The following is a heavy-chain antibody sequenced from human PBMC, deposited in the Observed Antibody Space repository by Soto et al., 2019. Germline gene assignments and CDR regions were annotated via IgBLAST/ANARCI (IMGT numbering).Heavy chain of an antibody. CDR1: GFTFSTYA. D-gene: IGHD3-22*01. Sequence: PGGSLRLSCAASGFTFSTYAMTWVRQAPGKGLEWVSGVSDSGATTYYADSVKGRFTISRDNSKNTLYLQMNSLRGEDTAVYYCAQRGGSGYYGAFDYWGQGTQVTVSS. V-gene: IGHV3-23*01. CDR2: VSDSGATT. CDR3: AQRGGSGYYGAFDY. J-gene: IGHJ4*02.